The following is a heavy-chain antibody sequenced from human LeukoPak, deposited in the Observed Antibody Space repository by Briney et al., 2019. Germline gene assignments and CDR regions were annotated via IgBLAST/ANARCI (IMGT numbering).Heavy chain of an antibody. CDR1: GFTFGTYW. J-gene: IGHJ3*02. CDR3: ARDSPIVVVPAAMPGDAFDI. D-gene: IGHD2-2*01. Sequence: GGSLRLSCVASGFTFGTYWMSWVRQAPGKGLEWVANIKQDGSEKYYVDSVKGQFTISRDNAKNSLYLQMNSLRAEDTAVYYCARDSPIVVVPAAMPGDAFDIWGQGTMVTVSS. V-gene: IGHV3-7*01. CDR2: IKQDGSEK.